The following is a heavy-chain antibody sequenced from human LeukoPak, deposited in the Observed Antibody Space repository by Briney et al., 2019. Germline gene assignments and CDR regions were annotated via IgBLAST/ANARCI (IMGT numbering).Heavy chain of an antibody. CDR1: GGSISSYY. CDR3: ARGTVAGPPRS. Sequence: SETLSLTCTVSGGSISSYYWSWIRQPPGKGLEWIGYIYYSGSTNYNPSLKSRVTISVDTSKNQFSLKLSSVTAADTAVHYCARGTVAGPPRSWGQGTLVTVSS. J-gene: IGHJ4*02. V-gene: IGHV4-59*01. D-gene: IGHD6-19*01. CDR2: IYYSGST.